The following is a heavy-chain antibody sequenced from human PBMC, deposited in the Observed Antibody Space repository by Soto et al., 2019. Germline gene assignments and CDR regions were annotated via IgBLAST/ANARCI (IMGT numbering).Heavy chain of an antibody. J-gene: IGHJ5*02. CDR3: ARGSIVVISRDWLDP. Sequence: SVKVSCKASGGTFSSYAISWVRQAPGQGLEWMGGIIPIFGTANYADSVRGRFTISRDNSKNTLYLQMNSLTAQDTAMYYCARGSIVVISRDWLDPWGQGTLVTVSS. CDR2: IIPIFGTA. V-gene: IGHV1-69*05. CDR1: GGTFSSYA. D-gene: IGHD3-22*01.